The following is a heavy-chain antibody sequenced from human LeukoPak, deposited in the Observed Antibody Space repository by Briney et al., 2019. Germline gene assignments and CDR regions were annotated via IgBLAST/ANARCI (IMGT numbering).Heavy chain of an antibody. J-gene: IGHJ4*02. CDR1: RFTFSSHW. D-gene: IGHD5-24*01. CDR2: ISGSGSST. V-gene: IGHV3-23*01. CDR3: AKRDGYNSNPLKD. Sequence: GGSLRLSCAASRFTFSSHWMSWVRQAPGKGLEWVSAISGSGSSTYYADSVKGRFTISRDNSKNTLYLQMNSLRAEDTALYYCAKRDGYNSNPLKDWGQGTLVTVSS.